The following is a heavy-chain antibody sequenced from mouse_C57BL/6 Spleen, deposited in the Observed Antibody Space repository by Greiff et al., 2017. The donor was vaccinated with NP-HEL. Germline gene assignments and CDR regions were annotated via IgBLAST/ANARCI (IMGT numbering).Heavy chain of an antibody. CDR3: ARHGNWDYFDY. V-gene: IGHV5-9*01. Sequence: DVKLVESGGGLVKPGGSLKLSCAASGFTFSSYTMSWVRQTPEKRLEWVATISGGGGNTYYPDSVKGRFTISRDNAKNTLYLQMSSLRSEDTALYYCARHGNWDYFDYWGQGTTLTVSS. J-gene: IGHJ2*01. CDR1: GFTFSSYT. D-gene: IGHD4-1*01. CDR2: ISGGGGNT.